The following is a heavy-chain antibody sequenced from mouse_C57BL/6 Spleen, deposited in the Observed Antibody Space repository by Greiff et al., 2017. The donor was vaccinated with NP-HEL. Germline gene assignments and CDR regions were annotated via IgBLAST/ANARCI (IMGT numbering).Heavy chain of an antibody. Sequence: QVQLKESGAELVKPGASVKLSCKASGYTFTEYTIHWVKQRSGQGLEWIGWFYPGSGSIKYNEKFKDKATLTADKSSSTVYMVLSRLTAADSAVYFCARNEEADNFGSSRGFAYWGQGTLVTVSA. CDR1: GYTFTEYT. D-gene: IGHD1-1*01. CDR2: FYPGSGSI. J-gene: IGHJ3*01. V-gene: IGHV1-62-2*01. CDR3: ARNEEADNFGSSRGFAY.